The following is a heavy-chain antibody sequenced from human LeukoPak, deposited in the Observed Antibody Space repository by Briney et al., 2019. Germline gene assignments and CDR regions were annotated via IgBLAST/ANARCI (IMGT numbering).Heavy chain of an antibody. J-gene: IGHJ4*02. Sequence: PSETLSLTCAVYGGSFSGYYWSWIRQPPGKGLEWVGSVYYTGSTFYNPSLKSRVTTSVDTSKNHFSLNLSSVTAADTAVYYCARHRGRYYDSGSYYYFDYWGQGTLVTVSS. V-gene: IGHV4-34*01. D-gene: IGHD3-10*01. CDR1: GGSFSGYY. CDR3: ARHRGRYYDSGSYYYFDY. CDR2: VYYTGST.